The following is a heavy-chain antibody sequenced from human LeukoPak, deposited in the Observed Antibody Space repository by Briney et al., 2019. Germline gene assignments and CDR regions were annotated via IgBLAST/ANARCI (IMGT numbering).Heavy chain of an antibody. CDR1: GGPISSGGYY. CDR3: AREETYGSGSYVDY. CDR2: IYYSGST. V-gene: IGHV4-31*03. D-gene: IGHD3-10*01. J-gene: IGHJ4*02. Sequence: SQTLSLTCTVSGGPISSGGYYWSWIRQHPGKGLEWIGYIYYSGSTYYNPSLKSRVTISVDTSKNQFSLKLSSVTAADTAVYYCAREETYGSGSYVDYWGQGTLVTVSS.